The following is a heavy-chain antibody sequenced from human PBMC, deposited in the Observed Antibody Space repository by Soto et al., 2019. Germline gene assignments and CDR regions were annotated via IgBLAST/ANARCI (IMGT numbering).Heavy chain of an antibody. CDR1: GFTFSSYA. V-gene: IGHV3-23*01. D-gene: IGHD3-10*01. CDR3: AKDLYDDGEFDY. CDR2: ISGSGGST. J-gene: IGHJ4*02. Sequence: GGSLRLSCAASGFTFSSYAMSWVRQAPGKGLEWVSAISGSGGSTYYADSVKGRFIISRDNSKNTLYLQMNSLRAEDTAVYYCAKDLYDDGEFDYWGQGTLVTVSS.